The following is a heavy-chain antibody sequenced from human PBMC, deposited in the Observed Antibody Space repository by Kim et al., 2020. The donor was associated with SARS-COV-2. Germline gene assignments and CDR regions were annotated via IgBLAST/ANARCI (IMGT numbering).Heavy chain of an antibody. V-gene: IGHV3-48*02. CDR1: GFSECMGV. CDR3: VRGANSDY. CDR2: ISGSSGAI. J-gene: IGHJ4*02. Sequence: GGSLRLSCAASGFSECMGVLHWVRQAPGKGLEWVSSISGSSGAIYYSDSVKGRFTISRDNGKKSLYLQMNSLRDEDTAVYYCVRGANSDYWGQGTLVTVSS.